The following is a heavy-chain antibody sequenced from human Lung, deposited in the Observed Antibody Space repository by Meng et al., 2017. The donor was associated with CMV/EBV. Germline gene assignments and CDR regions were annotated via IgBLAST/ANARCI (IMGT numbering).Heavy chain of an antibody. J-gene: IGHJ4*02. D-gene: IGHD4-11*01. CDR3: ARDGDRFLTTEYYFDY. Sequence: GESLKISCAASGFTFNSYSMNWVRQAPGKGLEWVSSISHTGSYIYYADSVRGRFTISRDNAKNSLYLQLNSLRAEDTAVYYCARDGDRFLTTEYYFDYWAQGTXVTVDS. CDR2: ISHTGSYI. CDR1: GFTFNSYS. V-gene: IGHV3-21*01.